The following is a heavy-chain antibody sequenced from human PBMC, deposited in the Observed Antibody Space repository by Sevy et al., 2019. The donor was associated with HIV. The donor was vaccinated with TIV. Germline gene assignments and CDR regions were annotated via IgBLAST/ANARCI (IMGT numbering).Heavy chain of an antibody. J-gene: IGHJ4*01. D-gene: IGHD1-26*01. CDR1: GFTFDDYA. Sequence: GGSLRLSCAASGFTFDDYAMHWVRQAPGKGLEWVSGIYWDSDSVGYADSVKGRFTISRDNSKNSLYLQMNSLRPEDTALYYCARVRVGSVLMTTFDFWGQGTMVTVSS. CDR2: IYWDSDSV. CDR3: ARVRVGSVLMTTFDF. V-gene: IGHV3-9*01.